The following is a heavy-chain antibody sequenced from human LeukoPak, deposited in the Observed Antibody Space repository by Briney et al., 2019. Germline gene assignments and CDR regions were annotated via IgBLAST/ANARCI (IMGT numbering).Heavy chain of an antibody. V-gene: IGHV3-48*04. CDR1: GFTFSSYS. J-gene: IGHJ4*02. Sequence: GGSLRLSCAASGFTFSSYSMNWVRQAPGKGLEWVSYISSSSSAIYSADSVKGRFTISRDNAKKSLYLQMNSLRVEDTAVYYCARGYCSSTSCRRDFDYWGQGTLVTVSS. CDR3: ARGYCSSTSCRRDFDY. CDR2: ISSSSSAI. D-gene: IGHD2-2*01.